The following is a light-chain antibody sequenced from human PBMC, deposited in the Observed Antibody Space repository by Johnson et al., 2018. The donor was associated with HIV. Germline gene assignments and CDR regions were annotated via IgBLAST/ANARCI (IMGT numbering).Light chain of an antibody. CDR1: SSNIGSNT. CDR3: GTWDSSLGAFV. V-gene: IGLV1-44*01. Sequence: QAVLTQPPSASGTPGQRVTISCSGSSSNIGSNTVNWYQQLPGTAPKLLIYRNNQRPSGVPDRFSGSKSGTSASLAISGLQAEDEADYYCGTWDSSLGAFVFGTGTKFTVL. J-gene: IGLJ1*01. CDR2: RNN.